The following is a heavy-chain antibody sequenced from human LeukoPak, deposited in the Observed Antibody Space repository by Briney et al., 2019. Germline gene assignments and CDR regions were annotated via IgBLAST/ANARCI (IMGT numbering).Heavy chain of an antibody. CDR3: ARLISDDAGSSGLDY. V-gene: IGHV5-51*01. CDR1: GYSFISYW. Sequence: GESLKISCKGSGYSFISYWIGWVRLMPGKGLEWMGIIYPSDSETRYSPSFQGQVTISADKSISTAYLQWSSLKASDTAMYYCARLISDDAGSSGLDYWGQGTLVTVSS. J-gene: IGHJ4*02. D-gene: IGHD3-22*01. CDR2: IYPSDSET.